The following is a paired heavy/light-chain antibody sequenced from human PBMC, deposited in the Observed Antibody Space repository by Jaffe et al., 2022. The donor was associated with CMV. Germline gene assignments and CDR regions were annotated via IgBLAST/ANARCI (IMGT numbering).Light chain of an antibody. Sequence: EIVLTQFPATLSLSPGERATLFCRASQSVSSNLAWYQQKPGQSPRLLIYDASNRATGIPARFSGSGSGTDFTLTISSLEPEDFAVYYCQQRSDWPLTFGGGTKVEIK. CDR1: QSVSSN. CDR2: DAS. V-gene: IGKV3-11*01. CDR3: QQRSDWPLT. J-gene: IGKJ4*01.
Heavy chain of an antibody. V-gene: IGHV3-23*01. Sequence: EVQLLESGGGLVQPGGSLRLSCAASGFTFSSYAMTWVRQAPGKGLEWVSIISDNGGSTYYADSVKGRFIISRDSSKKTLYLQMNSLRAEDTAIYYCAKAVGVSAPAESRWFDPWGQGTLVIVSS. CDR2: ISDNGGST. J-gene: IGHJ5*01. CDR3: AKAVGVSAPAESRWFDP. CDR1: GFTFSSYA. D-gene: IGHD2-2*01.